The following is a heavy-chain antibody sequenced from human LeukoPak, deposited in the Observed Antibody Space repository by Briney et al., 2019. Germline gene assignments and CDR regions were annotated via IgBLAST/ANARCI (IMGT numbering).Heavy chain of an antibody. V-gene: IGHV3-7*01. CDR3: ATYSSSIHSNDY. CDR2: IKPDGSDK. CDR1: AFTFSTYW. Sequence: PGGSLRLSCAASAFTFSTYWMTWVRQAPGEGLEWVANIKPDGSDKYYMDSVKGRFTISRDNGRNLLYLQMNSLRAEDTAVYYCATYSSSIHSNDYWGQGTLVAVSS. J-gene: IGHJ4*02. D-gene: IGHD3-22*01.